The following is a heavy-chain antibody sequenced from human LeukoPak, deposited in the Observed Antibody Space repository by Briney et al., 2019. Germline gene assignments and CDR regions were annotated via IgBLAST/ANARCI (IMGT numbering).Heavy chain of an antibody. Sequence: GGSLGLSCAASGFTFTDYYMTWIRQAPGKGLEWVSYISGSDGNTKHYADSVKGRFTISRDNAKTSLYLQMNSLRVEDTAVYYCARVFLIVAAGTVDYWGQGTLVTVSS. CDR2: ISGSDGNTK. CDR3: ARVFLIVAAGTVDY. J-gene: IGHJ4*02. CDR1: GFTFTDYY. V-gene: IGHV3-11*04. D-gene: IGHD6-13*01.